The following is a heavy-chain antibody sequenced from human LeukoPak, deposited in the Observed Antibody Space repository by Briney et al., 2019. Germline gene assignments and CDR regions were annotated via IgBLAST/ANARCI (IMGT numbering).Heavy chain of an antibody. Sequence: GEALKISCKGSGYSFTTYYIGWVRQMPRKGLGWIGIISPGGSDTRYSPSFQGQVTISADKSIRTAYLQWSSLKASDTAMYYCVRSRRGEDIVILPAAIDYWGRGTLVTVSS. CDR3: VRSRRGEDIVILPAAIDY. CDR2: ISPGGSDT. D-gene: IGHD2-2*01. CDR1: GYSFTTYY. V-gene: IGHV5-51*01. J-gene: IGHJ4*02.